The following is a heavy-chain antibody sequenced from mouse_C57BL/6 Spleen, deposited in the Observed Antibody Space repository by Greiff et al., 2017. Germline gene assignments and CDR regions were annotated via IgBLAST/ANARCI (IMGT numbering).Heavy chain of an antibody. CDR2: IDPEDGET. CDR1: GFNIKDYY. D-gene: IGHD1-1*01. J-gene: IGHJ2*01. V-gene: IGHV14-2*01. Sequence: VQLKQSGAELVKPGASVKLSCTASGFNIKDYYMHWVKQRTEQGLEWIGRIDPEDGETKYAPKCQGKATITADTSSNTAYLQLSSLTSEDTAVDYCARGDYYGSKGDYWGQGTTLTVSS. CDR3: ARGDYYGSKGDY.